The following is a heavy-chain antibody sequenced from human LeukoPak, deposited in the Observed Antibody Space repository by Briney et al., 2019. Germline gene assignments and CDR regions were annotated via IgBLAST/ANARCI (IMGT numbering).Heavy chain of an antibody. CDR3: ARHVPYDTLAFDI. J-gene: IGHJ3*02. D-gene: IGHD3-22*01. CDR1: GGSISSYY. Sequence: SETLSLTCTVSGGSISSYYWSWIRQPPGKGLEWIGYIYYSGSTNYNPSLKSRVTISVDTSKNQFSLKLSSVTAADTAAYYCARHVPYDTLAFDIWGQGTMVTVSS. CDR2: IYYSGST. V-gene: IGHV4-59*08.